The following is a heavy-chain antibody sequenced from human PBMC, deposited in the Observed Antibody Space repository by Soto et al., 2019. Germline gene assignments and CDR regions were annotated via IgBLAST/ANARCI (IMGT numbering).Heavy chain of an antibody. CDR2: IDYNGVT. CDR1: GASISSRDYY. CDR3: GRVMIGTSRHTDSDY. D-gene: IGHD2-8*01. J-gene: IGHJ4*02. Sequence: SETLSLTCTVSGASISSRDYYWGWIRQTPGKGLEWIGNIDYNGVTYYNPSLKSRVTVSKDTSKNQLSLKVASVTAAGTAIYYCGRVMIGTSRHTDSDYWGQGTQVTVSS. V-gene: IGHV4-39*01.